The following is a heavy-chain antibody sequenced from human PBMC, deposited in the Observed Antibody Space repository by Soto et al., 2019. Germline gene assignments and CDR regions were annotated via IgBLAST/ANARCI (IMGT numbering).Heavy chain of an antibody. CDR2: ISWNSGNI. Sequence: EVQLEEAGGALVQPGRSLRLSCAASGFTFDDYAMYWVRQVLGKGLGGVSSISWNSGNIGYADSVKGRLTTSRDNAKNSLYPQMHSLRPEDTALYYCVRSKGGYSYGTPFDYRGQGTLVTVSS. D-gene: IGHD5-18*01. CDR1: GFTFDDYA. J-gene: IGHJ4*02. CDR3: VRSKGGYSYGTPFDY. V-gene: IGHV3-9*01.